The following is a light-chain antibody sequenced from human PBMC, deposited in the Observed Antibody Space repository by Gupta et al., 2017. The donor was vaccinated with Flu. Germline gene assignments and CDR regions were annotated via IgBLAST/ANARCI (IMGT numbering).Light chain of an antibody. V-gene: IGKV1-39*01. CDR2: TAS. CDR1: QRIRGY. Sequence: QVTPSPSSLSASVGDRVTITCRASQRIRGYLNWYQQKPEKAPNLLIYTASNLQSGVPSRFSGSGSGTDFTLTISRLQPEDFATYYCQQSYSTPYSFGQGTKLEIK. CDR3: QQSYSTPYS. J-gene: IGKJ2*03.